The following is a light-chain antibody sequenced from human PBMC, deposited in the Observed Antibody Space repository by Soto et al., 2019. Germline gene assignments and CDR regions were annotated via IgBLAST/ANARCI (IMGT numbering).Light chain of an antibody. Sequence: DIQMTQSPSTLSASVGDRVTITCRASQSISTWLAWYQQKPGKAPKLLIYKASNLEGGVPSRFNGRGSGTEFTITSDSMKPDDIATYLCKQYNANSLTWGGGTKVDIK. J-gene: IGKJ4*01. CDR3: KQYNANSLT. V-gene: IGKV1-5*03. CDR1: QSISTW. CDR2: KAS.